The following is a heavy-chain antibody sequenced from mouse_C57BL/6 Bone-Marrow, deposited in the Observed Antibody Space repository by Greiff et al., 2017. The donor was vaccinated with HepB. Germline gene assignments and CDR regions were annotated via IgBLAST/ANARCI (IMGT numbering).Heavy chain of an antibody. CDR1: GFNIKDDY. CDR3: ADDYLDY. Sequence: EVQVVESGAELVRPGASVKLSCTASGFNIKDDYMHWVKQRPEQGLEWIGWIDPENGDTEYASKLQGKATITADTSSNTAYLQLSSLTSEDSAVYYCADDYLDYWGQGTTLTVSS. V-gene: IGHV14-4*01. J-gene: IGHJ2*01. CDR2: IDPENGDT. D-gene: IGHD2-3*01.